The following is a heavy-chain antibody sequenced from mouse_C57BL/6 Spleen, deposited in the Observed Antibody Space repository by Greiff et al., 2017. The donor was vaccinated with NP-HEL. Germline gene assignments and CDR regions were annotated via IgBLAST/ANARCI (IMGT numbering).Heavy chain of an antibody. Sequence: EVKLVESGEGLVKPGGSLKLSCAASGFTFSSYAMSWVRQTPEKRLEWVAYISSGGDYIYYADTVKGRFTISRDNARNTLYLQMSSLKSEDTAMYYCTREGVVSDWYFDVWGTGTTVTVSS. CDR3: TREGVVSDWYFDV. CDR2: ISSGGDYI. CDR1: GFTFSSYA. V-gene: IGHV5-9-1*02. D-gene: IGHD1-1*01. J-gene: IGHJ1*03.